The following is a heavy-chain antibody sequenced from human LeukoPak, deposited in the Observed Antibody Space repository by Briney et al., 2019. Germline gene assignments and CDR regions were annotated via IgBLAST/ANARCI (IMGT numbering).Heavy chain of an antibody. D-gene: IGHD3-10*01. CDR1: GGSISTSNYY. V-gene: IGHV4-39*07. J-gene: IGHJ3*02. Sequence: PSETLSLTCTVSGGSISTSNYYWGWIRQPPGKGLEWIGNIFYSGSTYYSPSLRSRVTISLDTSRNQFSLKLSSVTAADTAVYYCARDRGAMVRGVGAFDIWGQGTMVTVSS. CDR2: IFYSGST. CDR3: ARDRGAMVRGVGAFDI.